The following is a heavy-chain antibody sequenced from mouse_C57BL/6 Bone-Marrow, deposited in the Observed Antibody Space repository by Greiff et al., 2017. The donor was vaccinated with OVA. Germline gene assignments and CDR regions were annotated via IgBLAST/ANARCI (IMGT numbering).Heavy chain of an antibody. J-gene: IGHJ1*03. Sequence: DVMLVESGGGLVQPGGSLSLSCAASGFTFTDYYMSWVRQPPGKALEWLGFIRNKANGYTTEYSASVKGRFTISRDNSQSILYLQMNALRAEDSATYYCARYGLRWDWNFDVWGTGTTVTVSS. D-gene: IGHD3-1*01. CDR1: GFTFTDYY. CDR2: IRNKANGYTT. CDR3: ARYGLRWDWNFDV. V-gene: IGHV7-3*01.